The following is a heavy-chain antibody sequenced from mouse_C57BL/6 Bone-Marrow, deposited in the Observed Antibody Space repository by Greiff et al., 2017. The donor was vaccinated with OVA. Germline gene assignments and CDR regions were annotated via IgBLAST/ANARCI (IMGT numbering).Heavy chain of an antibody. CDR2: IYPRDGST. J-gene: IGHJ3*01. Sequence: VQLQQSDAELVKPGASVKISCKVSGYTFTDHTIHWMKQRPEQGLEWIGYIYPRDGSTKYNEKFKGKATLTADKSSSTAYMQLNSLTSEDSAVYFCARDSYYYGSSWTWFAYWGQGTLVTVSA. D-gene: IGHD1-1*01. CDR1: GYTFTDHT. V-gene: IGHV1-78*01. CDR3: ARDSYYYGSSWTWFAY.